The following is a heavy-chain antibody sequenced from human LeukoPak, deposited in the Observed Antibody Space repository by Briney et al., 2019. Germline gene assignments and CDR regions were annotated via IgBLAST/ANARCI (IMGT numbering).Heavy chain of an antibody. J-gene: IGHJ6*04. CDR2: IKTDGSST. V-gene: IGHV3-74*01. CDR3: ARDGHSPYGSGFGDV. Sequence: GGSLRLSCAASGFTFSSYWMHWVRQAPGKGLVWVSHIKTDGSSTNYAESVKGRFTISRDNAKNTLYLQMNSLRAEDTAVYYCARDGHSPYGSGFGDVWGKGTTVTVSS. CDR1: GFTFSSYW. D-gene: IGHD3-10*01.